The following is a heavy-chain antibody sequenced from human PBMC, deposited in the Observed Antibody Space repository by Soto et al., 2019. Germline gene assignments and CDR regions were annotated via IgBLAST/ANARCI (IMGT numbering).Heavy chain of an antibody. Sequence: QVQLVQSGAEVKKPGASVKVSCKASGYTFTSYDINWVRQATGQGLEWMGWMNPNSGNTGYAQKFKGRVTMTRNTSISTAYMELSSLRSEDTAVYYCARVGPYYYGSGSPRRFDPWGQGTLVTVSS. D-gene: IGHD3-10*01. CDR1: GYTFTSYD. CDR2: MNPNSGNT. J-gene: IGHJ5*02. V-gene: IGHV1-8*01. CDR3: ARVGPYYYGSGSPRRFDP.